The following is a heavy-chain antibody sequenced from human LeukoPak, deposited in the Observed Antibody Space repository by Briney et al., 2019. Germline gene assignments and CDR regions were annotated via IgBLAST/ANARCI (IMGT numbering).Heavy chain of an antibody. CDR3: ARYCSGVSCYSGYDY. D-gene: IGHD2-15*01. J-gene: IGHJ4*02. CDR1: GFTFSTYA. V-gene: IGHV3-64*01. Sequence: GGSLRLSCAASGFTFSTYAMHWVRQTPGKGLEYVSAITTNGGGTYYANSVKGRFTISRDNSKNTLYLQMGSLRAEDMAVYYCARYCSGVSCYSGYDYWGQGTLVTDSS. CDR2: ITTNGGGT.